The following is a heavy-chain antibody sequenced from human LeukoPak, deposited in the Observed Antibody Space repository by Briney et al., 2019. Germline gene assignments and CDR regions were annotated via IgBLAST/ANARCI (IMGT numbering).Heavy chain of an antibody. CDR3: ARDLSLYDSSGYLFDY. CDR1: GGTFSSYT. J-gene: IGHJ4*02. CDR2: IIPILGIA. Sequence: SVKVSCKASGGTFSSYTTSWVRQAPGQGLEWMGRIIPILGIANYAQKFQGRVTITADKSTSTAYMELSSLRSEDTAVYYCARDLSLYDSSGYLFDYWGQGTLVTVSS. D-gene: IGHD3-22*01. V-gene: IGHV1-69*04.